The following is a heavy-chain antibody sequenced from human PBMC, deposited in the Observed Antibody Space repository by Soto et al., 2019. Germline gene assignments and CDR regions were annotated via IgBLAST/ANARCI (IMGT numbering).Heavy chain of an antibody. Sequence: GGSLRLSCAASGFTFSSYGMHWVRQAPGKGLEWVAVIWYDGSNKYYADSVKGRFTISRDNSKNTLYLQMNSLRAEDTAVYYCARGQLWFEPYYYYYMDVWGKGTTVTVSS. D-gene: IGHD5-18*01. V-gene: IGHV3-33*01. CDR2: IWYDGSNK. CDR1: GFTFSSYG. J-gene: IGHJ6*03. CDR3: ARGQLWFEPYYYYYMDV.